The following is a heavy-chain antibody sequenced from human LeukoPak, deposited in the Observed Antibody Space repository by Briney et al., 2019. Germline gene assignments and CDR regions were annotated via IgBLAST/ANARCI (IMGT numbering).Heavy chain of an antibody. J-gene: IGHJ1*01. CDR2: ISYDGSNK. CDR1: GFTFSSYG. Sequence: GGSLRLSCAASGFTFSSYGMHWVRQAPGKGLEWVAVISYDGSNKYYADSVKGRFTISRDNSKNTLYMQMNSLRADDTAVYYCAMSGYDMRGQGTLVTVSS. CDR3: AMSGYDM. D-gene: IGHD3-3*01. V-gene: IGHV3-30*03.